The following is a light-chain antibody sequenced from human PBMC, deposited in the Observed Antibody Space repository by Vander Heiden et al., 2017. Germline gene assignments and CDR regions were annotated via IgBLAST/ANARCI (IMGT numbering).Light chain of an antibody. Sequence: DIQMTQSPSSLSASVGDRVTITCRASQSISSYLNWYQQKPGKAPKLLIYAASSLLSGVPSRFRGSGSGTDFTLTISSLQPEDFATYYCRQSYSTPLTFGGGTKVEIK. V-gene: IGKV1-39*01. CDR3: RQSYSTPLT. CDR2: AAS. CDR1: QSISSY. J-gene: IGKJ4*01.